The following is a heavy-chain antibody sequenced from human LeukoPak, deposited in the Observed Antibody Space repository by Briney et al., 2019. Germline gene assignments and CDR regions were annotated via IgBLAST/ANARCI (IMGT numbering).Heavy chain of an antibody. D-gene: IGHD4-17*01. J-gene: IGHJ4*02. CDR3: ARDQNGGYGDYRGYFDY. Sequence: SDTLSLTCTVSGGSISSYYWSWIRQPPGKGLEWIGYIYYSGSTNYNPSLKSRVTISVDTSKNQFSLKLSSVTAADTAVYYCARDQNGGYGDYRGYFDYWGQGTLVTVSS. V-gene: IGHV4-59*01. CDR1: GGSISSYY. CDR2: IYYSGST.